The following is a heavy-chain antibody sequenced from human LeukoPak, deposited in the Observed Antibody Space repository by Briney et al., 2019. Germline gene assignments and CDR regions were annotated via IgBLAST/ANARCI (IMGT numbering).Heavy chain of an antibody. D-gene: IGHD3-9*01. Sequence: PGESLKISCKGSGYSFTSYWIGWVRQMPGKGPEWMRRVDPSDSYTNYSPSFQGHVTISADKSISTAYLRWNSLKASDTAVYYCARGNILTGYYWVYWGQGTLVTVSS. J-gene: IGHJ4*02. CDR1: GYSFTSYW. CDR3: ARGNILTGYYWVY. V-gene: IGHV5-10-1*01. CDR2: VDPSDSYT.